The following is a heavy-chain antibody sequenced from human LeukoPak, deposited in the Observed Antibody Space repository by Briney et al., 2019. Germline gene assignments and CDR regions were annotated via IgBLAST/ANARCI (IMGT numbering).Heavy chain of an antibody. Sequence: GGSLRLSCAASGFTFSSYATNWVRQAPGKGLEWVSGISGGGGSTYYADSVKGRFTISRDNSKNTLYLQMNSLRAEDTAVYYCAKGRTTGESAFDIWGQGTMVTVSS. CDR1: GFTFSSYA. CDR2: ISGGGGST. CDR3: AKGRTTGESAFDI. D-gene: IGHD7-27*01. V-gene: IGHV3-23*01. J-gene: IGHJ3*02.